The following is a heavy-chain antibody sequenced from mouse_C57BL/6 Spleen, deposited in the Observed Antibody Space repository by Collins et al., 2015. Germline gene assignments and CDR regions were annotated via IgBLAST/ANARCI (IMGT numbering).Heavy chain of an antibody. CDR3: ARDQNDGYYGWFAY. CDR2: IDPSDSET. V-gene: IGHV1-52*01. J-gene: IGHJ3*01. CDR1: GYTFTSYW. D-gene: IGHD2-3*01. Sequence: QVQLQQPGTELVRPGSSVKLSCKASGYTFTSYWMHWVKQRPIQGLEWIGNIDPSDSETHFNHKFKDKATLTVDKSSSTAYMQLSSLTSEDSAVYFCARDQNDGYYGWFAYWGQGTLVTVSA.